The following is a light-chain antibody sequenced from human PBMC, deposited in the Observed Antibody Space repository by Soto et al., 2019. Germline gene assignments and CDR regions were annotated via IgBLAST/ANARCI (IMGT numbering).Light chain of an antibody. CDR3: LQDYNSLRT. CDR1: QGIRND. CDR2: AAS. Sequence: AIPMTQSPSSLSASVGDRVTITCPASQGIRNDLGWYQQKPGKAPKLLIYAASSLQSGVPSRFSGSGSGTDFTLTISSLQPEDVATYYCLQDYNSLRTFGQGTKVEIK. J-gene: IGKJ1*01. V-gene: IGKV1-6*01.